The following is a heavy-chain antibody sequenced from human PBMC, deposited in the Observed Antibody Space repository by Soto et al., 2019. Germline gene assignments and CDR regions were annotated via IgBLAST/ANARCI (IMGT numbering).Heavy chain of an antibody. Sequence: SETLSLTCTVSGGSISSYYWSWIRQPPGKGLEWIGYIYYSGSTNYNPSLKSRVTISVDTSKNQFSLKLSSVTAADTAVYYCARRIGFGYYYMDVWGKGTTVTVSS. D-gene: IGHD1-26*01. V-gene: IGHV4-59*08. CDR2: IYYSGST. J-gene: IGHJ6*03. CDR1: GGSISSYY. CDR3: ARRIGFGYYYMDV.